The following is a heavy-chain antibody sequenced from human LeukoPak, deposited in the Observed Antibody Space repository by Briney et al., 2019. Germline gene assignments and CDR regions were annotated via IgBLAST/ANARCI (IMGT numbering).Heavy chain of an antibody. Sequence: GASVKVSCKASGGTFSSYAISWVRQAPGQGVEWMGRIIPILGIANYAQKFQGRVTITADKSTSTAYMELSSLRSEDTAVYYCATAPGLAYGSYFAYFDYWGQGTLVTVSS. CDR1: GGTFSSYA. CDR2: IIPILGIA. V-gene: IGHV1-69*04. CDR3: ATAPGLAYGSYFAYFDY. D-gene: IGHD1-26*01. J-gene: IGHJ4*02.